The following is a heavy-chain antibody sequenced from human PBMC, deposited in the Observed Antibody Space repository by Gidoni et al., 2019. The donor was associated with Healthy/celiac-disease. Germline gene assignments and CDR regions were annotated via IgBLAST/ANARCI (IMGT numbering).Heavy chain of an antibody. J-gene: IGHJ4*02. CDR2: INHSGST. V-gene: IGHV4-34*01. Sequence: QVQLQQWGAVLLKPSETLSLTCAVYGGSFSGYDWSWIRPPPGKGLEWIGEINHSGSTNYNPSLKSRVTISVDTSKNQFSLKLSSVTAADTAVYYCARGSLRWPLDWGQGTLVTVSS. D-gene: IGHD4-17*01. CDR3: ARGSLRWPLD. CDR1: GGSFSGYD.